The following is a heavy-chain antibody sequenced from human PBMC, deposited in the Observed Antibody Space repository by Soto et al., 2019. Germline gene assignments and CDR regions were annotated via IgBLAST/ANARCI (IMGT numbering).Heavy chain of an antibody. J-gene: IGHJ3*02. CDR3: ARGGGDHAFDI. D-gene: IGHD2-21*01. CDR2: INGDGSST. CDR1: GFTFSSCW. Sequence: EVQLVESGGGLVQPGGSLRLSCAASGFTFSSCWVHWVRQAPGKGLMWVSRINGDGSSTIYADSVKGRFTVSRDNAKNTLYLQMNSLRVEDTAVYYCARGGGDHAFDIWGQGTMVTVSS. V-gene: IGHV3-74*01.